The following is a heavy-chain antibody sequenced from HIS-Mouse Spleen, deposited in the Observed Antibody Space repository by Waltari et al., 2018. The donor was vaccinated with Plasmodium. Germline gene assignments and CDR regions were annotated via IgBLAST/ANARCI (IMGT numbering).Heavy chain of an antibody. V-gene: IGHV4-34*01. J-gene: IGHJ4*02. CDR1: GGSFSGYY. CDR2: INHSGST. CDR3: ARGSAAAGPFDY. D-gene: IGHD6-13*01. Sequence: QVQLQQWGAGLLKPSETLSLTCAVYGGSFSGYYWSWIRQPPGKGLEWIGEINHSGSTNYNPSLKSLGTISVDTSKNQFSLKLSSVTAADTAVYYCARGSAAAGPFDYWGQGTLVTVSS.